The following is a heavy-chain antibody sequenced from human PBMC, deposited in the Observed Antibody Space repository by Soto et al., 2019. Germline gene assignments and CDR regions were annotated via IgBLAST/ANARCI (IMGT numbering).Heavy chain of an antibody. Sequence: GGSLRLSCAASGFPFHSYSMNWVRQAPGRGLEWVSYIAGGGHTIYYADSVKGRFTISRDDAKSSLYLQMNSLRDDDTAIYYCARDPISGSFDFWGQGTLVTVSS. CDR2: IAGGGHTI. J-gene: IGHJ4*02. CDR3: ARDPISGSFDF. V-gene: IGHV3-48*02. D-gene: IGHD6-19*01. CDR1: GFPFHSYS.